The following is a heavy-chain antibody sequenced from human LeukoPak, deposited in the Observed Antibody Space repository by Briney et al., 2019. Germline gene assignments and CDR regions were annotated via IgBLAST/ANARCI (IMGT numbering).Heavy chain of an antibody. D-gene: IGHD3-22*01. V-gene: IGHV1-46*01. CDR3: ATGLDYYDSSGYYYHHHHDH. J-gene: IGHJ4*02. Sequence: ASVKVSCKASGYTFTSYYMHWVRQAPGQGLEWTGIINPSGGSTSYAQKFQGRVTMTRDTSTSTVYMELSSLRSEDTAVYYCATGLDYYDSSGYYYHHHHDHWGQGTLVTVSS. CDR2: INPSGGST. CDR1: GYTFTSYY.